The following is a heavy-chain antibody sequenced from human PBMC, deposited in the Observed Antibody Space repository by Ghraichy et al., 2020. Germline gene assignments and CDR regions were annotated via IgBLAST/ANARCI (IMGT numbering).Heavy chain of an antibody. V-gene: IGHV4-34*01. D-gene: IGHD3-22*01. CDR2: INHSGST. CDR3: ARAVYYYDNSAERKVDY. J-gene: IGHJ4*02. Sequence: SDTLSLTCAVYGGSFSDYFWSWIRQPPGKGLEWLGEINHSGSTNHNPSLKSRVTISVDTSKNQFSLKLSSVTAADTAVYYCARAVYYYDNSAERKVDYWGQGTLVTVSS. CDR1: GGSFSDYF.